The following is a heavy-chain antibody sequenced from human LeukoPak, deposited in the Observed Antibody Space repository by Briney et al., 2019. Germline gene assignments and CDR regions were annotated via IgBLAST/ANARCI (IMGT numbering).Heavy chain of an antibody. CDR1: GFTFSSYA. V-gene: IGHV3-23*01. D-gene: IGHD3-10*01. CDR3: AKNGGGYYYGSGRYYMDV. J-gene: IGHJ6*03. CDR2: ISGSGGNT. Sequence: GGSLRLSCAASGFTFSSYAMSWVRQAPGKGLEWVSTISGSGGNTDYADSVKGRFTINRDNFKNTLYLQMNSLRAEDTAVYYCAKNGGGYYYGSGRYYMDVWGKGTTVTVSS.